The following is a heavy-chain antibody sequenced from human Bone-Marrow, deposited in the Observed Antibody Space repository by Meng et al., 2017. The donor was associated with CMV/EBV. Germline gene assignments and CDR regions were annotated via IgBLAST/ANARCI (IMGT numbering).Heavy chain of an antibody. CDR1: GGSFSGYY. D-gene: IGHD1-7*01. CDR3: ARGRRIVKIITGTSPNWYFDL. J-gene: IGHJ2*01. V-gene: IGHV4-34*01. CDR2: INHSGST. Sequence: GSLRLSCAVYGGSFSGYYWSWIRQPPGKGLEWIGEINHSGSTNYNPSLKSRVTIPVDTSKNQFSLKLSSVTAADTAVYYCARGRRIVKIITGTSPNWYFDLWGRGTLVTVSS.